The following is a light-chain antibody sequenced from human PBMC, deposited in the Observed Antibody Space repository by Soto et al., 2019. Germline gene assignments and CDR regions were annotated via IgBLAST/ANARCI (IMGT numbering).Light chain of an antibody. J-gene: IGKJ1*01. CDR1: QTIDSW. CDR2: KAS. Sequence: DTQMTQSPSSLSASVGDRVSITCRASQTIDSWLAWYQQRPGKPPNLLIYKASTLASGVPSRFSGSGSGTEFTLTINSLQPDDFATYYCQQYHIYSGTFGQGTK. V-gene: IGKV1-5*03. CDR3: QQYHIYSGT.